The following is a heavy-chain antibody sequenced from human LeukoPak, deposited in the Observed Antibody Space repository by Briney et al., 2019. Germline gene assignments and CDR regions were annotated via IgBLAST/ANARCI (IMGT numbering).Heavy chain of an antibody. V-gene: IGHV1-2*02. CDR3: ATPYYYDSSGRLAFDI. Sequence: ASVKVSCKASGYTFTGYFMHWMRQAPGQGLEWMGWINPNSGGTNYAQKFQGRVTMTRDTSISTAYMELSRLRSDDTAVYYCATPYYYDSSGRLAFDIWGQGTMVTVSS. CDR2: INPNSGGT. J-gene: IGHJ3*02. D-gene: IGHD3-22*01. CDR1: GYTFTGYF.